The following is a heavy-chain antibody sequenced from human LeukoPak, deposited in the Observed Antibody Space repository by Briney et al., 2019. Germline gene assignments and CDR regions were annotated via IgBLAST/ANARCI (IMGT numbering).Heavy chain of an antibody. CDR1: GGSFSGYY. D-gene: IGHD6-19*01. V-gene: IGHV4-34*01. CDR3: ATWVFSSGWYSFDY. CDR2: INHSGST. J-gene: IGHJ4*02. Sequence: SETLSLTCAVYGGSFSGYYWSWIRQPPGKGLEWIGEINHSGSTNYNPSLKSRVTISVDTSKNQFSLKLSSVTAADTAVYYCATWVFSSGWYSFDYWGQGTLVTVSS.